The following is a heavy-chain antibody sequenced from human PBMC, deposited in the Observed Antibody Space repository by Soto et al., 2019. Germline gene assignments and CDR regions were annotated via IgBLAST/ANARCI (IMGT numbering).Heavy chain of an antibody. CDR3: ARAGNGDYYYGMDV. Sequence: ASVKVSCKASGYTFTSYAMHWVRQAPGQRLEWMGWINAGNGNTKYAQKFQGRVTITRDTSASTAYMELSSLRSEDTAVYYCARAGNGDYYYGMDVWGQGTTVTVSS. V-gene: IGHV1-3*01. CDR2: INAGNGNT. CDR1: GYTFTSYA. J-gene: IGHJ6*02. D-gene: IGHD2-8*01.